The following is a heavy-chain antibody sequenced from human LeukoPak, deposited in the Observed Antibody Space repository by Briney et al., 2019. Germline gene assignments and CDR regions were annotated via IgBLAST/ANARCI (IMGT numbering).Heavy chain of an antibody. CDR1: GFTFSSYW. CDR2: IKQDGSEK. J-gene: IGHJ4*02. D-gene: IGHD3/OR15-3a*01. V-gene: IGHV3-7*01. CDR3: ARDLRGNIHWT. Sequence: GRSLRLSCAASGFTFSSYWMSWVRQAPGKGLEWVANIKQDGSEKYYVDSVKGRFAISRDNAKNSLYLQMNSLRAEDTAVYYCARDLRGNIHWTWGQGTLVTVSS.